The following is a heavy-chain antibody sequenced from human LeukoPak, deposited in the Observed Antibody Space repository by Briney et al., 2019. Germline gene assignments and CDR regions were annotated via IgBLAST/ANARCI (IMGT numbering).Heavy chain of an antibody. D-gene: IGHD4-17*01. J-gene: IGHJ5*02. V-gene: IGHV3-73*01. CDR1: GFTFSGSA. CDR2: IRSKANSYAT. CDR3: TRHEHDYGDYSEFDP. Sequence: GGSLRLSCAASGFTFSGSAMHWVRQASGKGLEWVGRIRSKANSYATAYAASVKGRFTISRDDSKNTAYLQMNSLKTEDTAVYYCTRHEHDYGDYSEFDPWGQGTLVTVSS.